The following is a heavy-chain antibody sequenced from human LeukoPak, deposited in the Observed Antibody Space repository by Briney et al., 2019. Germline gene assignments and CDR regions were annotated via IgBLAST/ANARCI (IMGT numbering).Heavy chain of an antibody. CDR1: GYSFTSYW. CDR2: IYPGDSDT. CDR3: ARMRGYCSGGSCCPSVGAFDI. D-gene: IGHD2-15*01. Sequence: GESLKISCKGSGYSFTSYWIGWVRQMPGKGLEWMGIIYPGDSDTRYSPSFQGQVTISADKSISTAYLQWSSLKASDTAMYYCARMRGYCSGGSCCPSVGAFDIWGQGTMVTVSS. J-gene: IGHJ3*02. V-gene: IGHV5-51*01.